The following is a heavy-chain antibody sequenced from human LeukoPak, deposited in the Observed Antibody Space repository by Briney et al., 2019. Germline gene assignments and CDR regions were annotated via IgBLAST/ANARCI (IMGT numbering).Heavy chain of an antibody. J-gene: IGHJ6*03. CDR2: IRYDGSNK. Sequence: GRSLRLSCAASGFTFSSYGMHWVRQAPGKGLEWVAFIRYDGSNKYYADSVKGRFTISRDNSKNTLYLQMNSLRAEDTAVYYCAKVAGYCSSTSCYKDVYYYYYMDVWGKGTTVTVSS. V-gene: IGHV3-30*02. D-gene: IGHD2-2*02. CDR1: GFTFSSYG. CDR3: AKVAGYCSSTSCYKDVYYYYYMDV.